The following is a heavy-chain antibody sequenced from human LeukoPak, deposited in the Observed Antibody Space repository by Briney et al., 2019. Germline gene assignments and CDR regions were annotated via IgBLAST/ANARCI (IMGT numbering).Heavy chain of an antibody. CDR3: ARGFWSGYYTGYYYYMDV. CDR2: IYYSGST. V-gene: IGHV4-59*01. Sequence: PSETLSLTCTVPGGSISSYYWSWIRQPPGKGLEWIGYIYYSGSTNYNPSLKSRVTISVDTSKNQFSLKLSSVTAADTAVYYCARGFWSGYYTGYYYYMDVWGKGTTVTVSS. CDR1: GGSISSYY. J-gene: IGHJ6*03. D-gene: IGHD3-3*01.